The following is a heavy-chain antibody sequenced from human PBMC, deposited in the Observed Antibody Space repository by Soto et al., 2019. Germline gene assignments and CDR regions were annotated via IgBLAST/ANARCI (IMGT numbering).Heavy chain of an antibody. CDR2: INAGNGNT. D-gene: IGHD5-18*01. J-gene: IGHJ4*02. CDR1: GYTFTSYA. Sequence: QVQLVQSGAEVKKPGASVKVSCKASGYTFTSYAMHLVRQAPGQRLEWMGWINAGNGNTKYSQKFQGRVTITRDTSASTAYMELSSLRSEDTAVYYCALNFGYSYGYQYYFDYWGQGTLVTVSS. CDR3: ALNFGYSYGYQYYFDY. V-gene: IGHV1-3*01.